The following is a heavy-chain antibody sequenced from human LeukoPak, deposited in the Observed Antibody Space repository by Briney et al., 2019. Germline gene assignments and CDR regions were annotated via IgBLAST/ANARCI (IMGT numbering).Heavy chain of an antibody. D-gene: IGHD3-10*01. CDR1: GFTFSSYA. CDR2: ISGSGGST. Sequence: GGSLRLSCAASGFTFSSYAMSWVRQAPGKGLEWVSGISGSGGSTYYADSVQGRFTISRDNSKKTVYLQMNNLRAEDTAAYFCARHDSYIPYWGQGIPVTVSS. J-gene: IGHJ4*02. CDR3: ARHDSYIPY. V-gene: IGHV3-23*01.